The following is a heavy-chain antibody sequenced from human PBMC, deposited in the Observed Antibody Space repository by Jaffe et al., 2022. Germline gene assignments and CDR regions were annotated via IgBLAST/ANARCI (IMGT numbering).Heavy chain of an antibody. V-gene: IGHV3-23*01. D-gene: IGHD2-2*01. CDR1: GFTFGTYT. Sequence: EVQLLESGGGLVQPGGSLRLSCAASGFTFGTYTINWVRQAPGKGLEWVSAIYGNGAKTFYADSVKGRFTISRDNSKNTVYLQMNSLTAEDTAIYYCAKDLKKDNAWDFEYWGQGTLVTVSS. CDR2: IYGNGAKT. J-gene: IGHJ4*02. CDR3: AKDLKKDNAWDFEY.